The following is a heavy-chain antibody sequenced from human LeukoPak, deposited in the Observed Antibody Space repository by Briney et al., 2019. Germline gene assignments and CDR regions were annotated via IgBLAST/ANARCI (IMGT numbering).Heavy chain of an antibody. CDR3: ARYCSDGYCWSFDY. D-gene: IGHD2-15*01. CDR2: IKQDASEK. CDR1: GFTLNNYW. J-gene: IGHJ4*02. V-gene: IGHV3-7*01. Sequence: PGGSLRLSCIASGFTLNNYWMSWVRQAPGKGLEWVANIKQDASEKFYVNSVKGRFIISRDNAKNSLYLQMNSLRAEDTAVYYCARYCSDGYCWSFDYWGQGILVTVSS.